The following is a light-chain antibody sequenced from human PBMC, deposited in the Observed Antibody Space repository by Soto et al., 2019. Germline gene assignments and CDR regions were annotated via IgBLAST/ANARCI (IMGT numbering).Light chain of an antibody. CDR2: EVT. V-gene: IGLV2-14*01. J-gene: IGLJ2*01. CDR1: SSDVGTYPY. Sequence: QSALTQPASVSGSPGQSITISCTGTSSDVGTYPYVSWYQQHPGKAPKLMIYEVTNRPSDVSNRFSGSKSGNTASLTISGLQAEDGADYYCSSYTSTSSYVIFGGGTKVTDL. CDR3: SSYTSTSSYVI.